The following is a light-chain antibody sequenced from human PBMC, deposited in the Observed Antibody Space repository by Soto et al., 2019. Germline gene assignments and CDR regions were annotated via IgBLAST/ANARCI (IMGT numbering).Light chain of an antibody. V-gene: IGKV3-15*01. CDR2: GAS. CDR3: QQRSNWPPLT. CDR1: QSVSNN. Sequence: EIVMTQSPATLSVSPGEGATLSCRASQSVSNNLAWYQQKPGQAPRLLIYGASMRATGIPARFSGSGSGTEFTLTISSLQSEDFAVYYCQQRSNWPPLTFGGGTKVAI. J-gene: IGKJ4*01.